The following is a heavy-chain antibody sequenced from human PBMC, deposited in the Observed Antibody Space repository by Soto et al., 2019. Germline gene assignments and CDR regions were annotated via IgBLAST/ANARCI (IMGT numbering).Heavy chain of an antibody. CDR3: AKDFAVVTGKDFYYAMDV. Sequence: GGSLRLSCAASEFTFSNYGIHWVRQAPGKGLEWVEVISFDGTKKYYAGSVKGRFASSRDNSKNTVYLEMNSLRVEDTAVYYCAKDFAVVTGKDFYYAMDVWGQGTMVTVSS. J-gene: IGHJ6*02. CDR1: EFTFSNYG. D-gene: IGHD2-21*02. CDR2: ISFDGTKK. V-gene: IGHV3-30*18.